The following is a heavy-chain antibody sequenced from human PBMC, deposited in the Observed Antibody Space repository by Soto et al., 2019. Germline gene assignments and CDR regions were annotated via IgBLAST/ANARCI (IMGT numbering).Heavy chain of an antibody. J-gene: IGHJ4*02. CDR2: MNPNTGNT. Sequence: ASVKVSFKASGYTFSTYDISWVRQATGQGLEWMGWMNPNTGNTGYAQKFRGRVTMTRNASTGTAYMELSSLRSEDTAVYYCARRKERSGPHYFDAWGQGTLVTVSS. CDR3: ARRKERSGPHYFDA. V-gene: IGHV1-8*01. D-gene: IGHD6-25*01. CDR1: GYTFSTYD.